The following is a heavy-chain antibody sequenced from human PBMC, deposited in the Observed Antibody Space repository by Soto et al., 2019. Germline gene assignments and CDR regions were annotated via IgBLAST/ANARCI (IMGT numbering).Heavy chain of an antibody. V-gene: IGHV3-7*05. CDR1: GFTFSNYW. Sequence: PGGSLRLSCTASGFTFSNYWMTWVRQAPGKGLEWVANINQDGSGKEYVDSVKGRFTISRDNAKNSLYLQMNSLRVEDTALYYCARAKTGYRSGWPSYWGQGT. J-gene: IGHJ4*02. CDR2: INQDGSGK. CDR3: ARAKTGYRSGWPSY. D-gene: IGHD6-19*01.